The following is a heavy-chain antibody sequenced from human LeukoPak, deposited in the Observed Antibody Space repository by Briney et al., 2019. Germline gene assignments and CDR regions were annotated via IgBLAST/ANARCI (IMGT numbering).Heavy chain of an antibody. CDR2: MNPNSGNT. Sequence: ASVKVSCKASGYTFTGYYMHWVRQAPGQGLEWMGWMNPNSGNTGYAQKFQGRVTITRNTSISTAYMELSSLRSEDTAVYYCARAMRYQPAFDIWGQGTMVTVSS. CDR1: GYTFTGYY. V-gene: IGHV1-8*03. CDR3: ARAMRYQPAFDI. J-gene: IGHJ3*02. D-gene: IGHD2-2*01.